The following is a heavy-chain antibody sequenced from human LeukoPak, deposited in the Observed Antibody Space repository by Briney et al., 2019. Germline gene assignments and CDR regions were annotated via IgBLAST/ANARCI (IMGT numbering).Heavy chain of an antibody. Sequence: QPGASLRLSCAASGFTFSSYAMSWVRQAPGKGLEWVSAISGSGGTTYYADSVKGRFTISRDNSKSTLYVQINSLRAEDTAVYYRAIVVAARQGTIDPWGQGTLVTISS. J-gene: IGHJ5*02. CDR1: GFTFSSYA. V-gene: IGHV3-23*01. D-gene: IGHD6-6*01. CDR2: ISGSGGTT. CDR3: AIVVAARQGTIDP.